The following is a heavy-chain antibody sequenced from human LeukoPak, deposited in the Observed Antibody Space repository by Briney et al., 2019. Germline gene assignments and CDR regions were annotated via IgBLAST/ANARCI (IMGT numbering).Heavy chain of an antibody. CDR1: GFTFSSYW. Sequence: GGSLRLYCAASGFTFSSYWMHWVRQAPGKGLVWVSRINSDGSSTSYADSVKGRFTISRDNAKNTLYLQMNSLRAEDTAVYYCARPAEYCSSTSCYSGDFDYWGQGTLVTVSS. CDR2: INSDGSST. J-gene: IGHJ4*02. CDR3: ARPAEYCSSTSCYSGDFDY. V-gene: IGHV3-74*01. D-gene: IGHD2-2*01.